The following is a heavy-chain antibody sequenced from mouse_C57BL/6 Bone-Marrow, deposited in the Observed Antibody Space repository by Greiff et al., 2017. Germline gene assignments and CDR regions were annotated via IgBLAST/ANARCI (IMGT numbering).Heavy chain of an antibody. CDR1: GYSFTSYY. D-gene: IGHD2-1*01. CDR3: ARFCNYGY. V-gene: IGHV1-66*01. CDR2: IYPGSGNT. Sequence: QVQLQQSGPELVKPGASVKISCKASGYSFTSYYIHWVKQRPGQGLEWIGWIYPGSGNTTYNEKFKGKATMTADTSSSTAYMQLSSLTSEDTAVYYCARFCNYGYWGQGTTLTVSS. J-gene: IGHJ2*01.